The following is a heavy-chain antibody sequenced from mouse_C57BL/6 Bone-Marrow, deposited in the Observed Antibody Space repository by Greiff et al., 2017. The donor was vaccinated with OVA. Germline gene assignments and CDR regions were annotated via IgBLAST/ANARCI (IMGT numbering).Heavy chain of an antibody. CDR3: ARSQRRLQFAY. Sequence: QVQLQQPGAELVKPGASVKLSCKASGYTFTSYWMQWVKQRPGQGLDWIGEIDPSDSYTNYNQKFKGKATLTVDTSSSTAYMQLSSLTSEDSAVYYCARSQRRLQFAYWGQGTLVTVSA. J-gene: IGHJ3*01. CDR1: GYTFTSYW. V-gene: IGHV1-50*01. D-gene: IGHD3-2*02. CDR2: IDPSDSYT.